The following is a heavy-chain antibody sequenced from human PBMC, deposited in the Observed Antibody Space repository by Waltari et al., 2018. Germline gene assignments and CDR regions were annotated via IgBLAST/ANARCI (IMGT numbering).Heavy chain of an antibody. CDR1: GFPFSASS. V-gene: IGHV3-73*01. CDR2: IRGISDNYAT. D-gene: IGHD2-21*02. Sequence: EVQLVESGGDLVRPGGSLNLPCAVSGFPFSASSIHWVRQPSGKGLEWVGRIRGISDNYATEYAASVRGRFTFSRDDSKNTAYLQMNSLKTEDTAVYYCTTGHCGSDCYIYFYWGLGTLVTVSS. J-gene: IGHJ4*02. CDR3: TTGHCGSDCYIYFY.